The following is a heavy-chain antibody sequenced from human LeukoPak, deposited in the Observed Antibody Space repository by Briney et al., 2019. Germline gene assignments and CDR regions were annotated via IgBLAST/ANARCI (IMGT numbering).Heavy chain of an antibody. D-gene: IGHD4-17*01. CDR3: AREPLTVTSSNTYYYYYMDV. Sequence: GGSLRLSCAASGFTFGSYWMHWVRQAPGKGLVWVSRINSDGSSTSYADSVKGRFTISRDNAKNTLYLQMNSLRAEDTAVYYCAREPLTVTSSNTYYYYYMDVWGKGTTVTVSS. CDR2: INSDGSST. CDR1: GFTFGSYW. J-gene: IGHJ6*03. V-gene: IGHV3-74*01.